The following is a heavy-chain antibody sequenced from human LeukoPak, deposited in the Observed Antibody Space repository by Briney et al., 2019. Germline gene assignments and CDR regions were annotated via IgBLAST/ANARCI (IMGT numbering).Heavy chain of an antibody. Sequence: GGSLRLSCAASGFTFDDYAMHWVRQAPGKGLEWVSGISWNSGSIGYADSVKGRFTISRDNAKNSLYLQMNSLRAEDTALYYCAKDSEGWYYYGMDVWGQGTTVTVSS. J-gene: IGHJ6*02. CDR3: AKDSEGWYYYGMDV. V-gene: IGHV3-9*01. CDR2: ISWNSGSI. CDR1: GFTFDDYA.